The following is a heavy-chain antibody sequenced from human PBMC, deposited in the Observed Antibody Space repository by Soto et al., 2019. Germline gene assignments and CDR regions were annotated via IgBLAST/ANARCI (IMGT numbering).Heavy chain of an antibody. CDR1: GGTFSSYA. CDR2: VSPKSGGT. CDR3: AREISGGGTLNWFDP. V-gene: IGHV1-2*02. Sequence: GASVKVSCKASGGTFSSYAISWARQAPGQGLEWLGWVSPKSGGTNYAQKFKGRVTMTRDTSSNTVYMDLSGLKSDDTAVFYCAREISGGGTLNWFDPWGQGTLVT. D-gene: IGHD2-8*02. J-gene: IGHJ5*02.